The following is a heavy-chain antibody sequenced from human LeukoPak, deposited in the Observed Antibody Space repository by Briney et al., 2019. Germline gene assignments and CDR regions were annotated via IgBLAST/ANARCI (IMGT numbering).Heavy chain of an antibody. CDR1: GFTFSSYA. CDR2: ISGAGGGT. V-gene: IGHV3-23*01. CDR3: GKDRGGPGRFPVDY. D-gene: IGHD3-10*01. Sequence: PGGSLRLSCVASGFTFSSYAMNWVRQAPGKGLEWVSAISGAGGGTYYAVSMKGRFTISRDNSKNTLYLQMNSLRTEDTAVYFCGKDRGGPGRFPVDYWGQGTLVTVSS. J-gene: IGHJ4*02.